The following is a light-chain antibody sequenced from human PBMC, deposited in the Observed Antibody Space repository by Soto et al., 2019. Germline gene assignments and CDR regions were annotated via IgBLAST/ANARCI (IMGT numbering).Light chain of an antibody. CDR2: GAS. Sequence: EIVLTPSPVTLSLSPVERATLSCRASQSVSNNLAWYQQKPGQAPRLLIYGASTRDTGIPPRFSGSGSGTEFTLTITSLQSEDFAVYYCQQYNNWPPSITFGQGTRLEI. J-gene: IGKJ5*01. CDR3: QQYNNWPPSIT. V-gene: IGKV3-15*01. CDR1: QSVSNN.